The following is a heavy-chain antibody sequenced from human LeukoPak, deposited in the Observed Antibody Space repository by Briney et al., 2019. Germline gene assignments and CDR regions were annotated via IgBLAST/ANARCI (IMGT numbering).Heavy chain of an antibody. CDR2: VNGDGSAT. CDR1: GFTFSNYW. V-gene: IGHV3-74*01. Sequence: GGSLRLSCAASGFTFSNYWMHWVRQAPGKGLVWVSRVNGDGSATNYADSVKGRFTISRDNAKNTLYLQMNSLRPEDTAVYYCARNHYGSVDHWGQGTLVTVSS. J-gene: IGHJ4*02. D-gene: IGHD3-10*01. CDR3: ARNHYGSVDH.